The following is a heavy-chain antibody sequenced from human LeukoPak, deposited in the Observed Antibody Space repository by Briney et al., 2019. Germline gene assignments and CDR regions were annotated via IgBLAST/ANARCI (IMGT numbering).Heavy chain of an antibody. CDR2: MNPNSGNT. CDR3: ARDLATVTTFRGDY. CDR1: GYTFTSYD. V-gene: IGHV1-8*01. Sequence: ASVKVSCKASGYTFTSYDINWVRQATGQGLEWMGWMNPNSGNTGYAQKFQGRVTMTRNSSITTAYMELSSLRSEGTAVYYCARDLATVTTFRGDYWGQGTLVTVSS. D-gene: IGHD4-17*01. J-gene: IGHJ4*02.